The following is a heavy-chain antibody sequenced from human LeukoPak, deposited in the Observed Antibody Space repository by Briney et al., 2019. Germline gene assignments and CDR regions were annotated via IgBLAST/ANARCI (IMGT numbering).Heavy chain of an antibody. D-gene: IGHD5-18*01. CDR2: IYYSGST. V-gene: IGHV4-39*01. Sequence: PSETLSLTCSVSGGSISSSDYYWGWIRQPPGKGLEWIGTIYYSGSTYCNPSIKSRVTISVDTSKKQFSLKLSSVTAADTAVYYCARIGYSYGSIDYWGQGTLVTVSS. CDR1: GGSISSSDYY. J-gene: IGHJ4*02. CDR3: ARIGYSYGSIDY.